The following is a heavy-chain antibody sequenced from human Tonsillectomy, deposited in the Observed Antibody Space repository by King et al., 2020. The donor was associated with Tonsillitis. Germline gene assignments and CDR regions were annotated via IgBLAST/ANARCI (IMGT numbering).Heavy chain of an antibody. J-gene: IGHJ4*02. D-gene: IGHD3-22*01. CDR3: ARAYYYDTSRTPDY. V-gene: IGHV3-33*05. CDR1: GFTFSTYG. Sequence: VQLVESGGGVVQPGRSLRLSCAASGFTFSTYGIHWVRKAPGKGLEWVALISYDGSNKYYADPVRGRLTISRDTSKNTVYLQMNSLRAEDTAVYYCARAYYYDTSRTPDYWGQGTLITVSS. CDR2: ISYDGSNK.